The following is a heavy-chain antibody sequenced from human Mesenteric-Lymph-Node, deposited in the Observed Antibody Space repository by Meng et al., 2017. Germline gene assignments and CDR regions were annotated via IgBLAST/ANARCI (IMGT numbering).Heavy chain of an antibody. D-gene: IGHD6-19*01. CDR3: ASAMAGHEY. V-gene: IGHV3-23*01. Sequence: SCAAFGFTVSSNYMSWVRQAPGKGLEWVSVISDSGDSTYYADSVKGRFTISRDNSKSTLYLQMNSLRAEDTAVYYCASAMAGHEYCGQGTLVTVSS. J-gene: IGHJ4*02. CDR2: ISDSGDST. CDR1: GFTVSSNY.